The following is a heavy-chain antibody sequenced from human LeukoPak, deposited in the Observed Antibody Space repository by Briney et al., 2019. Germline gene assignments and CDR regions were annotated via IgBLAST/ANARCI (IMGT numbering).Heavy chain of an antibody. D-gene: IGHD1-1*01. J-gene: IGHJ4*02. V-gene: IGHV3-30*02. CDR2: IRNDGSNH. CDR3: VRDYNWGFDY. Sequence: PGGSLRLSCAASAFTFRSYGMHWVRQAPGKGLEWVAFIRNDGSNHYYADSVKGRFTISRDNSKNDVYLQMYSLRVEDTSIYYCVRDYNWGFDYWGQGTVVTVSS. CDR1: AFTFRSYG.